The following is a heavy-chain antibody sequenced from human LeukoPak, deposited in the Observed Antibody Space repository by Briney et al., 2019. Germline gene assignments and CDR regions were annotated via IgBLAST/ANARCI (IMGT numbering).Heavy chain of an antibody. Sequence: SGPTLVNPTQTLTLTCTFSGFSLSTSGVGVGWIRQPPGKALEWLTLIYWNDDTGYSPSLKSRLTITEDTSKNQVVLTLTNMDPVDTATYYCAHSPYCYSTSCYYDSWGQGTLVTVSS. CDR1: GFSLSTSGVG. CDR2: IYWNDDT. J-gene: IGHJ4*02. V-gene: IGHV2-5*01. CDR3: AHSPYCYSTSCYYDS. D-gene: IGHD2-2*01.